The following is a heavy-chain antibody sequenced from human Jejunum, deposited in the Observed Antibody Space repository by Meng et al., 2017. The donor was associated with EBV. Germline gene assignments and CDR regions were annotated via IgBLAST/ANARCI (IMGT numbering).Heavy chain of an antibody. D-gene: IGHD1-1*01. CDR1: GYSMSNSNW. J-gene: IGHJ4*02. Sequence: SGPVLVKPSAILSLSCAVSGYSMSNSNWWGWIRQPPGKGLEWIGYIYYTGTTYYNPSLKSRVTMSIDTSKNHFSLKLTSVTTMDTAVYYCAKRMPGTGFDYWGQGTLVTVSS. V-gene: IGHV4-28*01. CDR3: AKRMPGTGFDY. CDR2: IYYTGTT.